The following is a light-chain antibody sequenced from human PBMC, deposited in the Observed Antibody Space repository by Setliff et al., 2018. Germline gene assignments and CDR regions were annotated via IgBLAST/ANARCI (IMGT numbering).Light chain of an antibody. CDR3: SSYAGSNTV. V-gene: IGLV2-8*01. Sequence: SVLAQPPSASGSPGQSVTISCTGTSSDVGGYNYVSWYQQHPGKAPKLIIHKVSKRPSGVPDRFSGSKSGNTASLTVSGLQAEDEAHYYCSSYAGSNTVFGGGTKVTVL. CDR2: KVS. CDR1: SSDVGGYNY. J-gene: IGLJ2*01.